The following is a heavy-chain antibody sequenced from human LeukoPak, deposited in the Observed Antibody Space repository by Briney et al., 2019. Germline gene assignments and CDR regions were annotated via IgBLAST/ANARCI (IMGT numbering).Heavy chain of an antibody. CDR1: GFTVSTNY. J-gene: IGHJ4*02. CDR3: ARGYGDYAY. D-gene: IGHD4-17*01. Sequence: GGSLRLSCAASGFTVSTNYMSWVRQAPGQGLEWVSIIYSGGITYYAESVKGRFTISRDNSKNTLYLQMNSLRVEDTAVYYCARGYGDYAYWGQGTLVTVSS. V-gene: IGHV3-66*01. CDR2: IYSGGIT.